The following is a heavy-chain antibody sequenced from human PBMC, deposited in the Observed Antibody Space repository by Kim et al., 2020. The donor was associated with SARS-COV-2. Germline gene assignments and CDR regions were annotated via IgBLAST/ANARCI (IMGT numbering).Heavy chain of an antibody. J-gene: IGHJ6*02. V-gene: IGHV4-34*01. CDR3: ARDIAEAGAWGYGMDV. Sequence: SETLSLTCAVYGGSFSGYYWSWIRQPPGKGLEWIGEINHSGSNNYNPSLKSRVTISVDTSKNQFSLKLSSVTAADTAVYYCARDIAEAGAWGYGMDVWGQGTTVTVSS. CDR1: GGSFSGYY. D-gene: IGHD6-19*01. CDR2: INHSGSN.